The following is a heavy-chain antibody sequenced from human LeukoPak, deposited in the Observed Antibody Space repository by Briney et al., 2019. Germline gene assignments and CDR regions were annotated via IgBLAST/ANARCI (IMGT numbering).Heavy chain of an antibody. V-gene: IGHV4-4*02. CDR2: IYHSGST. CDR3: ARDSGGAGHDY. Sequence: SETLSLTCAVSGGSISSSNWWSWVRQPPGKGLEWIGEIYHSGSTNYNPSLKSRVTISVDTSKNQFSLKLSSVTAADTAVYYCARDSGGAGHDYWGQGTLVTVSS. D-gene: IGHD2-15*01. J-gene: IGHJ4*02. CDR1: GGSISSSNW.